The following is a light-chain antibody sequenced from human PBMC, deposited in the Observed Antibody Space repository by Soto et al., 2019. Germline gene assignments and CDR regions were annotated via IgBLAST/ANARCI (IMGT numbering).Light chain of an antibody. V-gene: IGLV2-14*03. CDR3: SSYRTSNTRQIV. CDR1: SSDVVGYNY. J-gene: IGLJ1*01. CDR2: DVS. Sequence: QSALTQPASVSGSPAQSITISCTGTSSDVVGYNYVSWYQHHPGKAPKLMIYDVSNRPSGVSNRFSGSKSGNTASLSISGLQPEVEAYYYCSSYRTSNTRQIVCGPGTKVTVL.